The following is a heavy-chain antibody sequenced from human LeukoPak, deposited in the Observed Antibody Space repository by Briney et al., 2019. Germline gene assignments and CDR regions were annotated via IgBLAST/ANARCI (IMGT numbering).Heavy chain of an antibody. CDR2: ILGSGGST. J-gene: IGHJ4*02. CDR3: AKHTISILTGYTLFDY. V-gene: IGHV3-23*01. Sequence: GGSLRLSCAASGFTFSSYGMSWVHQAPGKGLEWVSAILGSGGSTYYADSVKGRFTISRDNSKNTLSLQMNSLSAEDTAVYYCAKHTISILTGYTLFDYWGQGTLVTVSS. D-gene: IGHD3-9*01. CDR1: GFTFSSYG.